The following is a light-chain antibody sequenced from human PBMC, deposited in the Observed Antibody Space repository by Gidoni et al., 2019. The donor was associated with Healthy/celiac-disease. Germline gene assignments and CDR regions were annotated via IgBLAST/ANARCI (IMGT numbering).Light chain of an antibody. CDR3: QQRSNWIFT. Sequence: EIVLTQSPATLSLSPGERATLSCRASQSVSSYLAWYQQTPGQAPRLLIYDASNRATGIPARFSGSGSGTDFTLTISSLEPEDFAVYYCQQRSNWIFTFGPGTKVDIK. V-gene: IGKV3-11*01. J-gene: IGKJ3*01. CDR1: QSVSSY. CDR2: DAS.